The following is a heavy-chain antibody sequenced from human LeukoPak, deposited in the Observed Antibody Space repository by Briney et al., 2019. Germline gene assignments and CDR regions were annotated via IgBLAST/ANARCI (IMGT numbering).Heavy chain of an antibody. CDR1: GGSISSGGYY. CDR3: ARVSRAGYFDY. D-gene: IGHD3-10*01. J-gene: IGHJ4*02. V-gene: IGHV4-31*03. Sequence: SETLSLTCTVSGGSISSGGYYWSWVRQHPGKGLEWIGYIYYSGSTYYNPSLKSRVTISVDTSKNQFSLKLSSVTAADMAVYYCARVSRAGYFDYWGQGTLVTVSS. CDR2: IYYSGST.